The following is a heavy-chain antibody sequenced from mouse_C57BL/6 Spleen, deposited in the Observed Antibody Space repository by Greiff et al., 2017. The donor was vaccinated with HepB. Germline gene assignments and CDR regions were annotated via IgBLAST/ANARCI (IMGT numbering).Heavy chain of an antibody. D-gene: IGHD2-4*01. CDR2: IDPSDSYT. CDR1: GYTFTSYW. V-gene: IGHV1-59*01. CDR3: ARFDYDPPWFAY. J-gene: IGHJ3*01. Sequence: QVQLKQPGAELVRPGTSVKLSCKASGYTFTSYWMHWVKQRPGQGLEWIGVIDPSDSYTNYNQKFKGKATLTVDTSSSTAYMQLSSLTSEDSAVYYCARFDYDPPWFAYWGQGTLVTVSA.